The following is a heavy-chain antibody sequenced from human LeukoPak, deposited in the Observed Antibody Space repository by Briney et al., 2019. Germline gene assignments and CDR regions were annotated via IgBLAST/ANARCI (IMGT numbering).Heavy chain of an antibody. CDR1: GFTFSSYS. D-gene: IGHD1-26*01. CDR3: ARDRGGATAFDY. Sequence: GGSLRLSCAASGFTFSSYSMNWVRQAPGKGLEWVSSISSSSSYIYYADSVKGRFTISRDNAKNSLYLQMNSLRAEDTAVYYCARDRGGATAFDYWGQGTLVTVSS. J-gene: IGHJ4*02. V-gene: IGHV3-21*01. CDR2: ISSSSSYI.